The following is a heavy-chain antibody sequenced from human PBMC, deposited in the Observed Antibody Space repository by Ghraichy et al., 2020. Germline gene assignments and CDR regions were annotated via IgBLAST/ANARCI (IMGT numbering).Heavy chain of an antibody. Sequence: GGSLRLSCVASGFAFNSYAVHWVRQAPGKGLEWLAVVSYDGIHKYYADSVKGRFTVSRDNSKNTLHVQMNSLRPEDTAVYYCARAFRGYAGDDFFAYWGQGTRVIVSS. V-gene: IGHV3-30*14. CDR3: ARAFRGYAGDDFFAY. CDR2: VSYDGIHK. CDR1: GFAFNSYA. J-gene: IGHJ4*02. D-gene: IGHD5-12*01.